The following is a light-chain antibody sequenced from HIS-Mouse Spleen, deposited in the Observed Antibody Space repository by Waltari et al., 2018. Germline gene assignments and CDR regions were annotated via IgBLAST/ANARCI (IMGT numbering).Light chain of an antibody. J-gene: IGLJ2*01. CDR2: EVS. Sequence: QSALTQPPSASGSPGQSVTISCTGTSSDVGGDNYVPWYQQHPGKAPNLMLYEVSTRPSGVPDRFSGSKSGNTASLTVSGLQAEDEADYYCSSYAGSNNVVFGGGTKLTVL. V-gene: IGLV2-8*01. CDR1: SSDVGGDNY. CDR3: SSYAGSNNVV.